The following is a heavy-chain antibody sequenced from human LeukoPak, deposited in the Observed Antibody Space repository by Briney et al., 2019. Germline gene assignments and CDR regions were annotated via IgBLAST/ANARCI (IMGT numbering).Heavy chain of an antibody. CDR2: ISGDEGST. J-gene: IGHJ6*02. Sequence: GDSLRLSCAASGFTLSSYWMHWVRQAPGKGLEYVSAISGDEGSTDYADSVKGRFTISGDNSKNTLYLQMGSLRAEDMAVYYCARDTGIRGMDVWGQGTTVTVSS. CDR3: ARDTGIRGMDV. D-gene: IGHD5-18*01. CDR1: GFTLSSYW. V-gene: IGHV3-64*02.